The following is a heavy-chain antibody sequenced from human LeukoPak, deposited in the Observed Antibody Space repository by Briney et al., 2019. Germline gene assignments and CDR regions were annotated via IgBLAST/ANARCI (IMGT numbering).Heavy chain of an antibody. J-gene: IGHJ6*02. Sequence: PGGSLRLSCVASGFTFSSYAMHWVRQAPGKGLEWVAVISYDGNNKYYADSVKGRFTISRDNSKNTLYLQMNSLRAEDTAVYYCARLEVDTAMVLGFDYYYYYGMDVWGQGTTVTVSS. CDR1: GFTFSSYA. D-gene: IGHD5-18*01. CDR2: ISYDGNNK. CDR3: ARLEVDTAMVLGFDYYYYYGMDV. V-gene: IGHV3-30-3*02.